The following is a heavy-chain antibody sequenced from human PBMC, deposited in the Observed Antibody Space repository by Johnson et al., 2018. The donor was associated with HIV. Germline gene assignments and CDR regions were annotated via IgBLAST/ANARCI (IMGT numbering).Heavy chain of an antibody. CDR2: INWNGGST. Sequence: MQLVESGGGVVRPGGSLRLSCAASGFTFDDYGMSWVRQAPGKGLEWVSGINWNGGSTGYADSVNGRFTISRDNAKNSLYLQMNSLRAEDTALYYCTRGRLTYYYDSSGDDAFDIWGQGTMVTVSS. V-gene: IGHV3-20*04. CDR1: GFTFDDYG. D-gene: IGHD3-22*01. J-gene: IGHJ3*02. CDR3: TRGRLTYYYDSSGDDAFDI.